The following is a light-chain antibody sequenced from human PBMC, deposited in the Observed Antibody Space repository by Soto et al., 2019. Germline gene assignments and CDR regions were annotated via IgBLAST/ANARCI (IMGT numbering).Light chain of an antibody. J-gene: IGKJ2*01. Sequence: EIVMTQSPATLSVSPGERATLSCRASQSVSSKLVWYQQKPGQAPRLLIYGASTRATGIPARFSGSGSGTEFTLTISRLQSEDFAVYYCQQYNNWPPYTFGRGTKLEIK. V-gene: IGKV3-15*01. CDR2: GAS. CDR1: QSVSSK. CDR3: QQYNNWPPYT.